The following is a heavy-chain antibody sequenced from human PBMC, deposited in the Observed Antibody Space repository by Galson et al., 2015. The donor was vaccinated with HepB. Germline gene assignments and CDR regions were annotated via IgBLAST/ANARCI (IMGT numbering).Heavy chain of an antibody. CDR2: IYYSGST. CDR1: GGSISSYY. CDR3: AKLSGDHDAFDI. V-gene: IGHV4-59*01. J-gene: IGHJ3*02. Sequence: SETLSLTCTVSGGSISSYYWSWIRQPPGKGLEWIGYIYYSGSTNYNPSLKSRVTISVDTSKNQFSLKLSSVTAADTAVYYCAKLSGDHDAFDIWGQGTMVTVSS. D-gene: IGHD7-27*01.